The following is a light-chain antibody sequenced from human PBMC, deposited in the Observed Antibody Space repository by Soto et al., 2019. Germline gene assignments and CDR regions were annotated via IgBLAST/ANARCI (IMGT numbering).Light chain of an antibody. J-gene: IGKJ3*01. V-gene: IGKV4-1*01. Sequence: DIAMSQSPDSLAVSLGERATINCKSSQPVLHSSNNKNYLAWYQQKPGQPPKLLLYWASTRDSGVPDRFTGSGSATDFTLTISSLQAEDVAVYYCQQYYSTPFTFGPGTKVDIK. CDR2: WAS. CDR3: QQYYSTPFT. CDR1: QPVLHSSNNKNY.